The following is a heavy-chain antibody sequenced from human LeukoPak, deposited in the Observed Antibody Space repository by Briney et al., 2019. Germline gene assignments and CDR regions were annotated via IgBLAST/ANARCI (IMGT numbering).Heavy chain of an antibody. V-gene: IGHV4-30-4*08. CDR2: IYYSGST. CDR3: ARRIDTVLDY. D-gene: IGHD2-8*02. Sequence: SETLSLTCTVSGGSISSGDYYWSWIRQPPGKGLEWIGYIYYSGSTYYNPSLKSRVTISVDTSKNQFSLKPSSVTAADTAVYYCARRIDTVLDYWGQGTLVTVSS. CDR1: GGSISSGDYY. J-gene: IGHJ4*02.